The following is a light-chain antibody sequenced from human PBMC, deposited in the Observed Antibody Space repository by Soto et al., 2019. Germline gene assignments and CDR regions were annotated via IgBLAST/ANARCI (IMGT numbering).Light chain of an antibody. J-gene: IGKJ4*01. V-gene: IGKV3-15*01. Sequence: EIVMTQSPATLSVSPGERATLSCRASQTFSDRLAWYQQKPGQAPRLLIFDASSRAAGIPARFSGSGSGTEFTLTISTLQSEDSAVYYCQQYGNWPLTFGGGTTVEI. CDR1: QTFSDR. CDR3: QQYGNWPLT. CDR2: DAS.